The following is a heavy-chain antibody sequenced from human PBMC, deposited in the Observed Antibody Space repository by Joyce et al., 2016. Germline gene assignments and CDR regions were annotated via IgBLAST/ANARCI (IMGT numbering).Heavy chain of an antibody. V-gene: IGHV5-10-1*03. CDR1: GYSFTTYW. CDR3: AREEMNYSKHY. D-gene: IGHD4-11*01. J-gene: IGHJ4*02. Sequence: EVQLVQSGAEVKKPGESLRISCKGSGYSFTTYWISWVRQMPGKGLEWMGRIDPSGSYTIYSPSFQGHVTISADKSITTAYLQWSSLEASDTAVYYWAREEMNYSKHYWGQGTLVTVSS. CDR2: IDPSGSYT.